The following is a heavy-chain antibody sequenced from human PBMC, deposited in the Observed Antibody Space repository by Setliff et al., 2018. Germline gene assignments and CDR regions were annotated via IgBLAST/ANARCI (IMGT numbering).Heavy chain of an antibody. D-gene: IGHD1-26*01. CDR1: GFTFVNYW. CDR3: ARDPPWELRYFDL. V-gene: IGHV3-21*01. CDR2: ISSSSSYI. J-gene: IGHJ2*01. Sequence: GGSLRLSCAASGFTFVNYWMHWVRQAPGKGLEWVSSISSSSSYIYYTDSVKGRFAISRDNAKNSLYLQMNSLRAEDTAVYYCARDPPWELRYFDLWGRGTLVTVSS.